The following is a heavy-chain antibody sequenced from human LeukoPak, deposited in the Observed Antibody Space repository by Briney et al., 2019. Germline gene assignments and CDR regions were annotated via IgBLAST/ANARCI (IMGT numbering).Heavy chain of an antibody. J-gene: IGHJ4*02. V-gene: IGHV1-2*02. CDR3: ARDGEYCSSTSCYGGS. D-gene: IGHD2-2*01. CDR1: GYTFTGYY. Sequence: ASVKVSCKASGYTFTGYYMHWVRQAPGQGLEWMGWINPNSGGTSYAQKFQGRVTMTRDTSISTAYMELSRLRSDDTAVYYCARDGEYCSSTSCYGGSWGQGTLVTVSS. CDR2: INPNSGGT.